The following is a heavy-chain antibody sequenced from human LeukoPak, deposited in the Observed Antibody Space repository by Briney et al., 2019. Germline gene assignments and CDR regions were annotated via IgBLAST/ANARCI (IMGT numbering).Heavy chain of an antibody. CDR1: GYTFTGYY. V-gene: IGHV1-2*06. Sequence: ASVKVSCKAPGYTFTGYYMHWVRRAPGQGLEWMGRINPNSGGTNYAQKFQGRVTMTRDTSISTAYMELSRLRSDDTAVYYCAKRSGSYYHEAFDIWGQGTMVTVSS. CDR2: INPNSGGT. J-gene: IGHJ3*02. D-gene: IGHD3-10*01. CDR3: AKRSGSYYHEAFDI.